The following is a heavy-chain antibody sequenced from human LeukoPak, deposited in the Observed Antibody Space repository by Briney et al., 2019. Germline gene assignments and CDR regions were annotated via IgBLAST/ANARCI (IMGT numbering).Heavy chain of an antibody. J-gene: IGHJ4*02. CDR3: SRGRRGSYFQDS. D-gene: IGHD1-26*01. V-gene: IGHV4-39*07. Sequence: SETLSLTCTVSGDSISSSNSYWGWVRQPPGKGLEWIGSIWFGATTSYDPSLKSRVTISIDPSKNQFSLKLSSVTAADTALYYCSRGRRGSYFQDSWGQGTLVTVSS. CDR1: GDSISSSNSY. CDR2: IWFGATT.